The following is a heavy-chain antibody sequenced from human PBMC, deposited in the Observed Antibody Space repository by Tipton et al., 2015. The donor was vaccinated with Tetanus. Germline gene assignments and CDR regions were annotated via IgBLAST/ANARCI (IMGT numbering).Heavy chain of an antibody. CDR3: ARDRGFTTYNYFDP. Sequence: TLSLTCTVSGGSLNSGTFYWDWIRQPAGKGPEWIGRIYINGRNNYNPSLKSRVTMSIDTSKNQFSLNLRSVTAADTAVYYCARDRGFTTYNYFDPWGRGTLVTVSS. J-gene: IGHJ5*02. CDR2: IYINGRN. CDR1: GGSLNSGTFY. D-gene: IGHD3-22*01. V-gene: IGHV4-61*02.